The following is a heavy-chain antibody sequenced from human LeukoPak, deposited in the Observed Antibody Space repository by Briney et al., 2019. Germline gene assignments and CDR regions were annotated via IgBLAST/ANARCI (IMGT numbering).Heavy chain of an antibody. V-gene: IGHV3-33*06. Sequence: PGGSLRLSCAASGLTFSSYGMHWVRRAPGKGLEWVAVIWYDGSNKYYADSVKGRFTISRDNSKNTLYLQMNSLRAEDTAVYYCAKGRIAVAGTGYYFDYWGQGTLVTVSS. CDR3: AKGRIAVAGTGYYFDY. CDR1: GLTFSSYG. J-gene: IGHJ4*02. CDR2: IWYDGSNK. D-gene: IGHD6-19*01.